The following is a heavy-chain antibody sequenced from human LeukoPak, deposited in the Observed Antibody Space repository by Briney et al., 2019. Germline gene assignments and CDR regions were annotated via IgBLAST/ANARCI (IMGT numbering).Heavy chain of an antibody. CDR2: IIPIFGTA. Sequence: SVKVSCKASGGTFSSYAISWVRQAPGQGLEWMGGIIPIFGTANYAQKFQGRVTITADESSSTAYMELSSLRSEDTAVYYCARPRREIDDYGDYGQFDYWGQGTLVTVSS. V-gene: IGHV1-69*13. D-gene: IGHD4-17*01. CDR1: GGTFSSYA. J-gene: IGHJ4*02. CDR3: ARPRREIDDYGDYGQFDY.